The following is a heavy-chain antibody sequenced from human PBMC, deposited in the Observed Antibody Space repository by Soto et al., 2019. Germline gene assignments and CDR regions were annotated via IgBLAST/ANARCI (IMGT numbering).Heavy chain of an antibody. J-gene: IGHJ4*02. CDR3: ARHKGMATVLEY. D-gene: IGHD5-12*01. Sequence: QVQLVQSGAEVKKPGSAVKVSCKASGGSFSSYTFSWVRQAPGQGLEWMGRIIPTLHIANYAQKFQGRVNITADESTGTDYMELSSLRSDDTAVYYCARHKGMATVLEYWGQGTLVTVSS. CDR2: IIPTLHIA. CDR1: GGSFSSYT. V-gene: IGHV1-69*02.